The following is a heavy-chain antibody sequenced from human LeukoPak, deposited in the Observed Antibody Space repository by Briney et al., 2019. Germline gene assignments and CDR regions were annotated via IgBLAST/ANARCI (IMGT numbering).Heavy chain of an antibody. CDR2: IYYSGST. CDR1: GGSISSGGYY. D-gene: IGHD2-2*01. J-gene: IGHJ5*02. CDR3: ARELPAAMPGWFDP. Sequence: SQTLSLTCTVSGGSISSGGYYWSWIRQHPGKGLEWIGYIYYSGSTYYNPSLKSRVTISVDTSKNQFSLKLSSVTAADTAVYYCARELPAAMPGWFDPWGQGTLVTVSS. V-gene: IGHV4-31*03.